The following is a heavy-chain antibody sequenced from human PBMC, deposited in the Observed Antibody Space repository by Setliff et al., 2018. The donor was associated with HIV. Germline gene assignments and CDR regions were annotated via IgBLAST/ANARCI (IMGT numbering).Heavy chain of an antibody. D-gene: IGHD5-12*01. CDR3: ARQPLYNDYDWRSYYFDY. Sequence: PSETLSLTCAVSGYSISSGCYWGWIRQPPGKGLEWIGSMYHTGSTYYSPSLNSRFTISVDTSKNQFSLKLRSVTAADPAVYYCARQPLYNDYDWRSYYFDYWGQGSLVTVSS. CDR1: GYSISSGCY. CDR2: MYHTGST. J-gene: IGHJ4*02. V-gene: IGHV4-38-2*01.